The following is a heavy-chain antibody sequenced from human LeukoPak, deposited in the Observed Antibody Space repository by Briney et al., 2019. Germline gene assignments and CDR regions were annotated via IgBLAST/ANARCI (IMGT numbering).Heavy chain of an antibody. CDR3: AKGSISAVTTSTRAAFFDY. Sequence: GGSLRLSCAASGFTFSSYAMSWVRQAPGKGLEWVSAISGSGGSTYYADSVKGRFTISRDNSGKTLYLQMNSLRAEDTAVYYCAKGSISAVTTSTRAAFFDYWGQGTLVTVSS. CDR1: GFTFSSYA. V-gene: IGHV3-23*01. D-gene: IGHD4-17*01. CDR2: ISGSGGST. J-gene: IGHJ4*02.